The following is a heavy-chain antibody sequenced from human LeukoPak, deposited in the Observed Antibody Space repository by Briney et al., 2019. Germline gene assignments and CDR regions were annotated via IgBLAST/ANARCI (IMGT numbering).Heavy chain of an antibody. V-gene: IGHV3-43*02. CDR3: AKCLLPYYYSYMDV. Sequence: GGSLRLSCAASGFTFDDYAMHWVRQAPGKGLEWVSLISGDGSSTYYADSVKGRFTISRDKSKNSLYLQMNSLRTEDTPFYYCAKCLLPYYYSYMDVWGKGTPVTVSS. CDR2: ISGDGSST. D-gene: IGHD2-15*01. J-gene: IGHJ6*03. CDR1: GFTFDDYA.